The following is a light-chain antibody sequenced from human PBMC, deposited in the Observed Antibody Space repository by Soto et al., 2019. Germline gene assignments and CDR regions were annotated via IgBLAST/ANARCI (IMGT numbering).Light chain of an antibody. CDR2: GAS. V-gene: IGKV3-20*01. CDR1: QSVSSSF. Sequence: EIVLTQSPGTLSLSPGEGATLSCRASQSVSSSFLAWCQQKPGQAPRLLIYGASSRATGIPDRFSGSGSGTDFTLTISRLEPKDVAVYYCQQYGSSPLTFGGGTKVEIK. CDR3: QQYGSSPLT. J-gene: IGKJ4*01.